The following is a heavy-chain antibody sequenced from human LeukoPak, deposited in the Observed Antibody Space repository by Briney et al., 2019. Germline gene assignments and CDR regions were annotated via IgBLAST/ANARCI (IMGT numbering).Heavy chain of an antibody. D-gene: IGHD4-17*01. J-gene: IGHJ6*03. CDR1: GGSFSGYY. CDR2: INHSGST. V-gene: IGHV4-34*01. Sequence: PSETLSLTCAVYGGSFSGYYWSWIRQPPGKGLEWIGEINHSGSTNYNPSLKSRVTISVDTSKNQFSLKLSSVTAADTAVYYCARGSIQPVTTSLFGYYYYMDVWGKGTTVTVSS. CDR3: ARGSIQPVTTSLFGYYYYMDV.